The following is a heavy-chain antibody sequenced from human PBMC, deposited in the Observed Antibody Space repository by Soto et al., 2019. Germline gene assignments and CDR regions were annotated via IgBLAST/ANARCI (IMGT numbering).Heavy chain of an antibody. CDR2: INPNSGGT. J-gene: IGHJ6*02. CDR3: ARDLRAVAGDGNYYYYYGMDV. V-gene: IGHV1-2*04. Sequence: ASVKVSCKASGYTFTGYYMHWVRQAPGQGLEWMGWINPNSGGTNYAQKFQGWVTMTRDTSISTAYMELSRLRSDDTAVYYCARDLRAVAGDGNYYYYYGMDVWGQGTTVTVSS. D-gene: IGHD6-19*01. CDR1: GYTFTGYY.